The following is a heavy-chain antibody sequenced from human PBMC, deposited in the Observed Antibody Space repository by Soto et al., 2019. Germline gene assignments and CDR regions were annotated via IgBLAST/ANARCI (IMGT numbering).Heavy chain of an antibody. Sequence: PGGSLRLSCAASGFTFSSYAMHWVRQAPGKGLEWVAVISYDGSNKYYADSVKGRFTISRDNSKNTLYLQMNSLRAEDTAVYYCARGGGKQLWQSSHGMDVWGQGTTVTVSS. J-gene: IGHJ6*02. D-gene: IGHD5-18*01. CDR3: ARGGGKQLWQSSHGMDV. CDR1: GFTFSSYA. CDR2: ISYDGSNK. V-gene: IGHV3-30-3*01.